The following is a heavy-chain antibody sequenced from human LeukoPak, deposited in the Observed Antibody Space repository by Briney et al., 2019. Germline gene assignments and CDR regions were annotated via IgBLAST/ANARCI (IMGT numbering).Heavy chain of an antibody. CDR2: IKQDGSEK. CDR1: GLIYNSYR. V-gene: IGHV3-7*01. CDR3: ARVSYWYFDL. J-gene: IGHJ2*01. Sequence: GGPLSLPCGPSGLIYNSYRMSCPPHAPGKGLEWVAYIKQDGSEKYYVASEKGRFTISRDNGKNSLYLQMNSLSAEDTAVYYCARVSYWYFDLWGRPSLVTASS.